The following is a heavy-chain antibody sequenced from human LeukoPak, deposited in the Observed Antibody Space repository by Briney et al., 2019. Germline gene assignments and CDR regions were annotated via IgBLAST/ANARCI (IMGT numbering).Heavy chain of an antibody. J-gene: IGHJ6*02. D-gene: IGHD4-17*01. CDR3: ARGNYGDYLTPYYYGMDV. V-gene: IGHV4-59*12. Sequence: PSETLSLTCTVSGGSTSMYYWNWIRQPPGKGLEWIGYIYHSGSTYYNPSLKSRVTISVDRSKNQFSLKLSSVTAADTAVYYCARGNYGDYLTPYYYGMDVWGQGTTVTVSS. CDR2: IYHSGST. CDR1: GGSTSMYY.